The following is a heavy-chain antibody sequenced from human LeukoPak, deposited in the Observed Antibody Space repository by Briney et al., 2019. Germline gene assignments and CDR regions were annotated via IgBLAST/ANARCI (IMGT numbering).Heavy chain of an antibody. J-gene: IGHJ4*02. CDR2: IYYTGST. CDR1: GGSISSRSYY. Sequence: SETLSLTCSVSGGSISSRSYYWAWIRQPPGKGLEWIATIYYTGSTYYSPSLESRVTISVDTSKNQFSLKLNSVTAADTAVYYCARLNTSPCFDYWGQGTLVTVSS. V-gene: IGHV4-39*01. CDR3: ARLNTSPCFDY. D-gene: IGHD2-2*01.